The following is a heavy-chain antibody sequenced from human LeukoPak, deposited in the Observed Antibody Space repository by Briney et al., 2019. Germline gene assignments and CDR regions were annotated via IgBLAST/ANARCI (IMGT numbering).Heavy chain of an antibody. V-gene: IGHV3-33*01. CDR3: ARTTAATHGVFDY. J-gene: IGHJ4*02. Sequence: GGSLRLSCAASGFTFSSYGMLWVRQAPGKGLEWVALIWFDGSYKYCVDSVKGRFTISRDNSKNTVYLQMNSLRAEDTALYYCARTTAATHGVFDYWGQGTLVTVSS. CDR2: IWFDGSYK. D-gene: IGHD2-15*01. CDR1: GFTFSSYG.